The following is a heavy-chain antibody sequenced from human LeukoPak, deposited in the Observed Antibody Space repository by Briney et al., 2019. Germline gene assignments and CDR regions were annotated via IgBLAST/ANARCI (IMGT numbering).Heavy chain of an antibody. D-gene: IGHD2-8*01. CDR1: GYTFTGYY. Sequence: ASVKVSCKASGYTFTGYYMHWVRQAPGQGLEWMGWINPNSGGTNYAQKFQGWVTMTRDTSISTAYMELSRLRSDDTAVYYCARGPTGYCTNGVCPPYYYGMDVWGQGTTVTVSS. CDR2: INPNSGGT. J-gene: IGHJ6*02. V-gene: IGHV1-2*04. CDR3: ARGPTGYCTNGVCPPYYYGMDV.